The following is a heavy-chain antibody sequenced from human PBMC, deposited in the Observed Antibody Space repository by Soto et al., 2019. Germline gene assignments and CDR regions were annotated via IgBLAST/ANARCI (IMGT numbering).Heavy chain of an antibody. CDR2: IIYDGNKK. CDR1: GFTYNRHA. CDR3: AKEERYYDSGSYFYGMDV. D-gene: IGHD3-10*01. J-gene: IGHJ6*02. Sequence: QVQLVESGGGVVQPGRSLTLSCAASGFTYNRHAMHCVRQAPGKGLEWGAVIIYDGNKKYYADSVKGRFTIYRDNSQNTLYLQMNSQRAEDTALYYCAKEERYYDSGSYFYGMDVWGQGTTVTVSS. V-gene: IGHV3-30*18.